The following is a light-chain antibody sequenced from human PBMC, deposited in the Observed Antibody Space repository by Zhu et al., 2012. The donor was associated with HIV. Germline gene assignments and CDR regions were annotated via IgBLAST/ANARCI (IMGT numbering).Light chain of an antibody. J-gene: IGKJ4*01. V-gene: IGKV3-11*01. CDR3: QQRRNWPLT. Sequence: EIVLTQSPGTLALSPGERATLSCRASQTVRSGYLAWYQQKPGQAPRLLIYDTSNRATGIPARFSGSGSGTDFTLTISSLEPEDFALYYCQQRRNWPLTFGGGTRVEIK. CDR2: DTS. CDR1: QTVRSGY.